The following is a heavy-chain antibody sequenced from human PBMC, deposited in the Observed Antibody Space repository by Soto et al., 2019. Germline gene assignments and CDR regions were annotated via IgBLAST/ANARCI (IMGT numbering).Heavy chain of an antibody. J-gene: IGHJ5*02. V-gene: IGHV3-48*01. CDR2: ITRSVGRI. D-gene: IGHD2-8*02. CDR1: GFTFTDYS. CDR3: TKDHEDHLVRGWFDP. Sequence: GGSLRLSCAASGFTFTDYSLNWVRQAPGKGLEWVSHITRSVGRIFYADSVRGRFTISRDDANRLVSLQMNNLGAEDTAVYYCTKDHEDHLVRGWFDPWGQGTLVTVSS.